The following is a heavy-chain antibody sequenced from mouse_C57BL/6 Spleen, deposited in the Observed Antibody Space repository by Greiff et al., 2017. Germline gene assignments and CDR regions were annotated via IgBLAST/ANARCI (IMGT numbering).Heavy chain of an antibody. CDR1: GYTFTDHT. V-gene: IGHV1-78*01. J-gene: IGHJ1*03. Sequence: LQESDAELVKPGASVKISCKVSGYTFTDHTIHWMKQRPEQGLEWIGYIYPRDGSTKYNEKFKGKATLTADKSSSTAYMQLNSLTSEDSAVYFCADYYGSSYDWYFDVWGTGTTVTVSS. D-gene: IGHD1-1*01. CDR2: IYPRDGST. CDR3: ADYYGSSYDWYFDV.